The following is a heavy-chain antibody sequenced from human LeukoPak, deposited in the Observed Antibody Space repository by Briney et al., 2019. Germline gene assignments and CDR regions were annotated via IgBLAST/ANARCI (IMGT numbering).Heavy chain of an antibody. D-gene: IGHD6-19*01. CDR3: ARSRVAGKGVKYFDY. CDR1: GGSISSGGYY. V-gene: IGHV4-31*03. J-gene: IGHJ4*02. CDR2: IYDSGST. Sequence: SQTLSLTCTVSGGSISSGGYYWSWIRQHPGKGLEWIGYIYDSGSTYYNPSLKSRVTISVDTSKNQFSLKLSSVTAADTAVYYCARSRVAGKGVKYFDYWGQGTLVTVSS.